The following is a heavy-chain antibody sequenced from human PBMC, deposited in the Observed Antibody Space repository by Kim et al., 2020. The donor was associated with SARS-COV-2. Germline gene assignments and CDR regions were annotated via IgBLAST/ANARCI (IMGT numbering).Heavy chain of an antibody. D-gene: IGHD4-17*01. CDR2: INPSGGSA. CDR1: GYTFTSYY. CDR3: ARGLRTAVFDY. V-gene: IGHV1-46*01. J-gene: IGHJ4*02. Sequence: ASVKVSCKASGYTFTSYYMHWVRQAPGQGLEWMGIINPSGGSATYAQRFQGRVTMTRDTSTSTVYMELSSLRSEDTSVYSCARGLRTAVFDYWGQGTLVT.